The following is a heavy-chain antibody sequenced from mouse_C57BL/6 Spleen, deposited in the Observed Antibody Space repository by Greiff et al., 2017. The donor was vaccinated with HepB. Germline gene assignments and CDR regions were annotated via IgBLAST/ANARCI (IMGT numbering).Heavy chain of an antibody. CDR1: GYTFTSYW. V-gene: IGHV1-74*01. D-gene: IGHD2-4*01. CDR2: IHPTDSDT. Sequence: QVHVKQSGAELVKPGASVKVSCKASGYTFTSYWMHWVKQRPGQGLEWIGRIHPTDSDTNYNQKFKGKATLTVDKSSSTAYMQLSSLTSEDSAVYYCVYDYDGYFDVWGTGTTVTVSS. J-gene: IGHJ1*03. CDR3: VYDYDGYFDV.